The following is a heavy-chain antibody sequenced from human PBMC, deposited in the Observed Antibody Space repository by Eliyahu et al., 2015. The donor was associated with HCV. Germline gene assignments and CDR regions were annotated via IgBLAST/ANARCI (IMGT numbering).Heavy chain of an antibody. Sequence: EVQLQESGGGLVPPGESLRLXCAAXGFTLSPYAMIWVRQAPGKGLEWVAXITGTGGNGYYAVPVKDRFTISRDNSKNTLYLQMDSLRAEDTALYYCAKREGGAYYRGWIDYWGQGTLVTVSS. D-gene: IGHD1-26*01. V-gene: IGHV3-23*01. CDR2: ITGTGGNG. CDR1: GFTLSPYA. CDR3: AKREGGAYYRGWIDY. J-gene: IGHJ4*02.